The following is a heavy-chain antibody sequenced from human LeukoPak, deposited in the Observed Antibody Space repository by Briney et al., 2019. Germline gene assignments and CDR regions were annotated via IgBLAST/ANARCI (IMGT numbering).Heavy chain of an antibody. D-gene: IGHD2-21*02. CDR1: GGSTSSSSYY. V-gene: IGHV4-39*01. J-gene: IGHJ2*01. Sequence: SETLSLTCTVSGGSTSSSSYYWGWIRQPPGKGLEWIGRIYYSGSTYYNPSLKSRVTISVDTSKNQCSLKLSSVTAADTAVYYCASTAMTSWYFDLWGRGTLVTVSS. CDR2: IYYSGST. CDR3: ASTAMTSWYFDL.